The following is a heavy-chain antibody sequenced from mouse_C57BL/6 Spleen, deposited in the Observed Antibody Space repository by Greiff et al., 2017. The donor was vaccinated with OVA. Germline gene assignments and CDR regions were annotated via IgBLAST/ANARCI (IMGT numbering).Heavy chain of an antibody. J-gene: IGHJ1*03. CDR1: GYSITSGYY. CDR3: ARDITTVVEGYFDV. CDR2: ISYDGSN. Sequence: EVKLMESGPGLVKPSQSLSLTCSVTGYSITSGYYWNWIRQFPGNKLEWMGYISYDGSNNYNPSLKNRISITRDTSKNQFFLKLNSVTTEDTATYYCARDITTVVEGYFDVWGTGTTVTVSS. D-gene: IGHD1-1*01. V-gene: IGHV3-6*01.